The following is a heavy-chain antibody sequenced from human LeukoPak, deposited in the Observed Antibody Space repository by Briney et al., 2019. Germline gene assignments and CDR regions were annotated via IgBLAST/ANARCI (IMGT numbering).Heavy chain of an antibody. CDR1: GGSFSGYY. J-gene: IGHJ4*02. V-gene: IGHV4-34*01. CDR2: INHSGST. Sequence: ESSETLSLTCAVYGGSFSGYYWSWIRQPPGKGLEWIGEINHSGSTNYNPSLKSRVTISVDTSKNQFSLKLSSVTAADTAVYYCARTRSLGYCSGGSCYPHYFDYWGQGTLVTVSS. D-gene: IGHD2-15*01. CDR3: ARTRSLGYCSGGSCYPHYFDY.